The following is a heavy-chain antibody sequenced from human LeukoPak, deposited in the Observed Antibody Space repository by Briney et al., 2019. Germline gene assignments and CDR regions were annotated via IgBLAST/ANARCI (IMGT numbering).Heavy chain of an antibody. CDR2: IIPIFGTA. D-gene: IGHD2-2*01. V-gene: IGHV1-69*13. CDR1: GGTFSSYA. Sequence: SVKVSCKASGGTFSSYAISWVRQAPGQGLEWMGGIIPIFGTANYAQKFQGRVTITADESTSTAYMELSSLRSEDTAVYYCARESGYCSSTGCYGYYYYMDVWGKGTTVTVSS. CDR3: ARESGYCSSTGCYGYYYYMDV. J-gene: IGHJ6*03.